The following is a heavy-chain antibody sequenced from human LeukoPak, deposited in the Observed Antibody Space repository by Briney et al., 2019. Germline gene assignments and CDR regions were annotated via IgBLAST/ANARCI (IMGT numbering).Heavy chain of an antibody. CDR2: IYHNGAT. Sequence: SETLSLTCAVSGGSISSSSSICWTWVRQPPGEGLEWIGEIYHNGATNYNPSLKSRVTISVDTSKNQFSLKLSSVTAADTAVYYCARGVLTGYWAAPSLGWFDPWGQGTLVTVSS. V-gene: IGHV4-4*02. CDR1: GGSISSSSSIC. D-gene: IGHD3-9*01. CDR3: ARGVLTGYWAAPSLGWFDP. J-gene: IGHJ5*02.